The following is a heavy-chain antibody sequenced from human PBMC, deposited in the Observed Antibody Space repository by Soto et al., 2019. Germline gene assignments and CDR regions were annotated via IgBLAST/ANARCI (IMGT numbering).Heavy chain of an antibody. J-gene: IGHJ6*03. V-gene: IGHV5-51*01. CDR3: ARHIPSFYYGSGSYYGPYYYYYMDV. D-gene: IGHD3-10*01. CDR1: GYSFTSYW. CDR2: IYPGESDT. Sequence: GESLKISCKGSGYSFTSYWIGWVRQMPGKGLEWMGIIYPGESDTRYSPSFQGQVTISADKSISTAYLQWSSLKASDTAMYYCARHIPSFYYGSGSYYGPYYYYYMDVWGKGTTVTVSS.